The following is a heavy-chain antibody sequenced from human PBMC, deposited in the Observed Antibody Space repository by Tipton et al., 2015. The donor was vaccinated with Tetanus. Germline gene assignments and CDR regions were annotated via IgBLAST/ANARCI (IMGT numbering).Heavy chain of an antibody. J-gene: IGHJ4*02. CDR2: IYYSGST. V-gene: IGHV4-31*03. D-gene: IGHD2-21*02. Sequence: LRLSCTVSGGSISSGGYYWSWIRQHPGKGLEWIGYIYYSGSTYYNPSLKSRVTISVDTSKNQFSLKLSSVTAADTAVYYCARAPGVVTAIYYFDYWGQGTLVTVSS. CDR3: ARAPGVVTAIYYFDY. CDR1: GGSISSGGYY.